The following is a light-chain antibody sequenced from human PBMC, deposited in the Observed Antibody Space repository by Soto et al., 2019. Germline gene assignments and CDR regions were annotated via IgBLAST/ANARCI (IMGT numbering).Light chain of an antibody. CDR2: KAS. J-gene: IGKJ1*01. V-gene: IGKV1-5*03. CDR3: QQYNSYSRT. Sequence: IQLTQSPSTLSSSVGDRVTLTWRASQSISSWLAWYQQKPGKAPKLLIYKASSLESGVPSRFSGSGSGTEFTLTISSLQPDDFETYYCQQYNSYSRTFGQGTKVDI. CDR1: QSISSW.